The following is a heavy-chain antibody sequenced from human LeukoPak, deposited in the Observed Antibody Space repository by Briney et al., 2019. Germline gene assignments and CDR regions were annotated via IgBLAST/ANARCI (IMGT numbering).Heavy chain of an antibody. CDR2: INHSGST. CDR3: ARSRGIHSSGWYWRRWFDP. J-gene: IGHJ5*02. V-gene: IGHV4-34*01. CDR1: GGSFSGYY. Sequence: SETLSLTCAVYGGSFSGYYWSWIRQPPGKGLEWIGEINHSGSTNYNPSLKSRVTISVDTSKNQFSLKLSSVTAADTAVYYCARSRGIHSSGWYWRRWFDPWGQGTLVTVSS. D-gene: IGHD6-19*01.